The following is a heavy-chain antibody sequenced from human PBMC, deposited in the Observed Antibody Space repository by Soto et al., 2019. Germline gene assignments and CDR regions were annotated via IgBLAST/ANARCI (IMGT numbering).Heavy chain of an antibody. V-gene: IGHV4-4*02. Sequence: QVQLQESGPGLVEPSGTLSLTCGVSGDSFSSSNWWTWVRQPPGKGLEWIGGILHTGHTDYSPSLRSRLTISIDSSKKEFSLTLTSVTATDTAIYYCARSPRRVDGKWYLDYWGQGVLVTVSS. D-gene: IGHD2-15*01. CDR1: GDSFSSSNW. J-gene: IGHJ4*02. CDR3: ARSPRRVDGKWYLDY. CDR2: ILHTGHT.